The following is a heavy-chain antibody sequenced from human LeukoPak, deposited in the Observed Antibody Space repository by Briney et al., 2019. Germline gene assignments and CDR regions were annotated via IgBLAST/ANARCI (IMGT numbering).Heavy chain of an antibody. J-gene: IGHJ4*02. V-gene: IGHV3-48*01. D-gene: IGHD2-15*01. CDR1: GFTFNSYS. CDR2: ISSRSSTI. Sequence: SGGSLRLSCATAGFTFNSYSMNWVRQAPGKGLEWVSYISSRSSTIYYADSVKGRFTISRDNAKNSLYLQMNSLRAEGTAVYYCARDREVVVAARLFDYWGQGTLVTVSS. CDR3: ARDREVVVAARLFDY.